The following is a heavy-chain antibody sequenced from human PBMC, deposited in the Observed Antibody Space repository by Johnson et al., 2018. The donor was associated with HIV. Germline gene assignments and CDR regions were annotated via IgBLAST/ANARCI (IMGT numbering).Heavy chain of an antibody. J-gene: IGHJ3*02. V-gene: IGHV3-30*02. CDR1: GFIFSSYG. CDR2: IRYDGSNK. D-gene: IGHD5-24*01. Sequence: QMQLVESGGGVVQPGRSRRLSCAASGFIFSSYGMHWVRQAPGKGLEWVAFIRYDGSNKYYADSVKGRFTISRDNSKNTLYLQMNSLRAEDTAVYYCAKEKNGYHWTFDIWGQGTMVTVSS. CDR3: AKEKNGYHWTFDI.